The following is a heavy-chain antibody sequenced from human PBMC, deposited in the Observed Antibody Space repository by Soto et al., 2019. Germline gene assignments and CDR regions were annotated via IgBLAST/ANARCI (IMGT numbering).Heavy chain of an antibody. V-gene: IGHV4-31*03. Sequence: ALSLTCTVSGGSISSGGYYWSWIRQHPGKGLEWIGYIYYSGSTYYNPSLKSRVTISVDTSKNQFSLKLSSVTAADTAVYYCARIVADIVVVPAAKGWGYYYYMDVWGKGTTVTVSS. CDR2: IYYSGST. J-gene: IGHJ6*03. CDR3: ARIVADIVVVPAAKGWGYYYYMDV. D-gene: IGHD2-2*01. CDR1: GGSISSGGYY.